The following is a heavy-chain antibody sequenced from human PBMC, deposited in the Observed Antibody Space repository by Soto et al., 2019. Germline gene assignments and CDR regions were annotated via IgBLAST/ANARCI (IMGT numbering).Heavy chain of an antibody. J-gene: IGHJ6*02. CDR3: ARDRYSYYDFWSGSLPYYYYGMDV. CDR2: IKQDGSEK. CDR1: GFTLSSRW. Sequence: GGSLRLSCVVSGFTLSSRWMSWVRQAPGKGLEWVANIKQDGSEKYYVDSVKGRFTISRDNAKNSLYLQMNSLRAEDTAVYYCARDRYSYYDFWSGSLPYYYYGMDVWGQGTTVTVSS. V-gene: IGHV3-7*01. D-gene: IGHD3-3*01.